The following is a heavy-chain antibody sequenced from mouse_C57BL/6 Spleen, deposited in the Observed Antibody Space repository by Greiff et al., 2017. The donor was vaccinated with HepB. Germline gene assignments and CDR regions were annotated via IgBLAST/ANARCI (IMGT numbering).Heavy chain of an antibody. CDR3: ALYDGYSGYFDY. CDR1: GFNIKDDY. CDR2: IDPENGDT. D-gene: IGHD2-3*01. J-gene: IGHJ2*01. V-gene: IGHV14-4*01. Sequence: EVQLQQSGAELVRPGASVKLSCTASGFNIKDDYMHWVKQRPEQGLEWIGWIDPENGDTEYASKFQGKATITADTSSNTAYLQLSSLTSEDTAIYYCALYDGYSGYFDYWGQGTTLTVSS.